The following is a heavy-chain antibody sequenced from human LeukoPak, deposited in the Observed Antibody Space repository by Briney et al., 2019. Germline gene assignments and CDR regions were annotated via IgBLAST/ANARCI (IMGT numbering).Heavy chain of an antibody. D-gene: IGHD6-13*01. J-gene: IGHJ6*02. CDR3: ARGGSSSSGTHYYYYYGMDV. CDR2: SYYSGST. Sequence: SETLSLTCTVSGGSISSYDWSWIWQRPGQGLEWIGYSYYSGSTNYNPSLKSRVTISVDTSKNQFSLKLSSVTAADTAVYYCARGGSSSSGTHYYYYYGMDVWVQGTTVTVSS. V-gene: IGHV4-59*01. CDR1: GGSISSYD.